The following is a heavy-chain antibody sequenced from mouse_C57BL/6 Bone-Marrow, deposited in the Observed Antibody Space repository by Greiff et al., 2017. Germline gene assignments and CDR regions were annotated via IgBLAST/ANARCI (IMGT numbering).Heavy chain of an antibody. J-gene: IGHJ2*01. CDR2: IDPEDGDT. Sequence: EVQLQQSGAELVRPGASVKLSCTASGFNIKDYYMPWVQQRPEQGLEWIGRIDPEDGDTEYAPKFQGKATMTADTSSNTAYLQLSGLTSEDTAVYYCTTFDGYYFDYWGQGTTLTVSS. CDR1: GFNIKDYY. CDR3: TTFDGYYFDY. D-gene: IGHD2-3*01. V-gene: IGHV14-1*01.